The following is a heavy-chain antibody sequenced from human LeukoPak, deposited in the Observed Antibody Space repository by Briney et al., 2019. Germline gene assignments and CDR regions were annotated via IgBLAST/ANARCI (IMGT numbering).Heavy chain of an antibody. CDR1: GFTFSSYW. CDR3: ARDWYYDFWSGGDY. V-gene: IGHV3-7*01. D-gene: IGHD3-3*01. CDR2: IKQDGSEK. Sequence: GGSLRLSCAASGFTFSSYWMSLVRQAPGKGLEWVANIKQDGSEKYYVDSVKGRFTISRHNAKNSLYLQMNSLRAEDTAVYYCARDWYYDFWSGGDYWGQGTLVTVSS. J-gene: IGHJ4*02.